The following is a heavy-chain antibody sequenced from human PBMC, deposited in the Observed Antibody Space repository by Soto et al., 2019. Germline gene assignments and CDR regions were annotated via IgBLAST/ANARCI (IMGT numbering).Heavy chain of an antibody. Sequence: GASVKVSCKASGYTSADFGISWVRQAPGQGLEWMGWVSGNNGASNPAPKVQGRITMTLDTSTGVSYMALRSLISDDTAIYYCVRDQKYFRVNGNWFDSWGQGTLVTVSS. CDR1: GYTSADFG. V-gene: IGHV1-18*04. CDR2: VSGNNGAS. J-gene: IGHJ5*01. CDR3: VRDQKYFRVNGNWFDS. D-gene: IGHD2-2*01.